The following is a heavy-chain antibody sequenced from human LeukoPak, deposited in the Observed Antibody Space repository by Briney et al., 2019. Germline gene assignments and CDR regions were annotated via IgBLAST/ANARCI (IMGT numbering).Heavy chain of an antibody. D-gene: IGHD2-2*01. CDR2: IKSKTDGGTT. Sequence: KSGGSLRLSCAASGFTFSSYAMHWVRQAPGKGLEWVGRIKSKTDGGTTDYAAPVKGRFTISRDDSKNTLYLQMNSLKTEDTAVYYCTSSFYCSSTSCRPRYYYGMDVWGKGTTVTVSS. CDR1: GFTFSSYA. CDR3: TSSFYCSSTSCRPRYYYGMDV. V-gene: IGHV3-15*01. J-gene: IGHJ6*04.